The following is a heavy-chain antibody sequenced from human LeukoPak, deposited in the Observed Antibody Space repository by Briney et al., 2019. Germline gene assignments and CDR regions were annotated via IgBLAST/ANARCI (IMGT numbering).Heavy chain of an antibody. CDR1: GGFNTHYY. V-gene: IGHV4-59*12. CDR3: ARPGYCSSASCYTGYMDV. J-gene: IGHJ6*03. Sequence: TSETLSLTCSVSGGFNTHYYWTWIRQPPGKGLELIGYIYHSGSTNYNPSLNSRVTISVDTSKNQFSLKLTSVTAADTAMYYCARPGYCSSASCYTGYMDVWGKGTTVTVSS. CDR2: IYHSGST. D-gene: IGHD2-2*02.